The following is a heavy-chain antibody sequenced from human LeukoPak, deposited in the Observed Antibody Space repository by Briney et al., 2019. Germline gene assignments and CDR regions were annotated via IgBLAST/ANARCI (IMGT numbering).Heavy chain of an antibody. CDR2: MNPNSGNT. CDR1: GYTFTSYD. Sequence: ASVKVSCKASGYTFTSYDINWVRQATGQGLEWMGWMNPNSGNTGYAQKFQGRVTMTTDTSTSTAYMELRSLRSDDTAVYYRAREGSSIAARRGYYYYYMDVWGKGTTVTVSS. D-gene: IGHD6-6*01. V-gene: IGHV1-8*02. J-gene: IGHJ6*03. CDR3: AREGSSIAARRGYYYYYMDV.